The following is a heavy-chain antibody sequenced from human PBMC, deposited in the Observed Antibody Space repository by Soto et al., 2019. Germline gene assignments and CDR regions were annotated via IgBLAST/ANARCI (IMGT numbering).Heavy chain of an antibody. V-gene: IGHV1-2*04. Sequence: ASVKVSCKASGYSFNRYGISWVRQAPGQGLEWMGWINPNSGGTNYAQKFQGWVTMTRDTSISTAYMELSRLRSDDTAVYYCARDLVGATKVFDYWGQGTLVTVSS. D-gene: IGHD1-26*01. CDR3: ARDLVGATKVFDY. CDR1: GYSFNRYG. CDR2: INPNSGGT. J-gene: IGHJ4*02.